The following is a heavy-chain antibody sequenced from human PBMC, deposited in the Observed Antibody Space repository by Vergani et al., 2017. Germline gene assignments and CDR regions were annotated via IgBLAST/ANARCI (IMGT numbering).Heavy chain of an antibody. V-gene: IGHV1-3*01. CDR1: GYTFTSYA. Sequence: QVQLVQSGAEVKKPGASVKVSCKASGYTFTSYAMHWVRQAPGQRLEWMGWINAGNGNTKYSQKFQGRVTITRDTSASTAYMELSSLRSEDTAVYYCAREGFYDYVWGSYRLRGEYYFDYWGQGTLVTVSS. J-gene: IGHJ4*02. D-gene: IGHD3-16*02. CDR2: INAGNGNT. CDR3: AREGFYDYVWGSYRLRGEYYFDY.